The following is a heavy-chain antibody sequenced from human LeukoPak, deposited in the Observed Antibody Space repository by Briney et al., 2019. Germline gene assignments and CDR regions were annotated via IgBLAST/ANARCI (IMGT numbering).Heavy chain of an antibody. CDR2: INHSGST. V-gene: IGHV4-39*07. Sequence: SETLSLTCTVSGGSISSSSYYWSWIRQPPGKGLEWIGEINHSGSTNYNPSLKSRVTISVDTSKNQFSLKLSSVTAADTAVYYCARGPSGVSMDYWGQGTLVTVSS. J-gene: IGHJ4*02. CDR3: ARGPSGVSMDY. D-gene: IGHD2-21*01. CDR1: GGSISSSSYY.